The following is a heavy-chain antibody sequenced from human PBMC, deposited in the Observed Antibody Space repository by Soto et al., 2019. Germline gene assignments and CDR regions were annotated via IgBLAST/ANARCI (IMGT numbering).Heavy chain of an antibody. CDR3: ARHIAARRGRYYYYYMDV. V-gene: IGHV4-39*01. CDR2: IYYSGST. CDR1: GGSISSSSYY. D-gene: IGHD6-6*01. J-gene: IGHJ6*03. Sequence: QLQLQESGPGLVKPSETLSLTCTVSGGSISSSSYYWGWIRQPPGKGLEWIGSIYYSGSTYYNPSLKSRVNISVDTSKNQFSLKLSSVTAADTAVYYCARHIAARRGRYYYYYMDVWGKGTTVTVSS.